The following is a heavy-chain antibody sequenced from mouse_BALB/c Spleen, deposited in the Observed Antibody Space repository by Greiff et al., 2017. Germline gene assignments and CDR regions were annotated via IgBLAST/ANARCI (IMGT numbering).Heavy chain of an antibody. CDR3: TRGDGNFAWFAY. J-gene: IGHJ3*01. Sequence: QVQLQQPGAELVKPGASVKLSCKASGYTFTSYYMYWVKQRPGQGLEWIGGINPSNGGTNFNEKFKSKATLTVDKSSSTAYMQLSSLTSEDSAVYYCTRGDGNFAWFAYWGQGTLVTVSA. CDR1: GYTFTSYY. CDR2: INPSNGGT. V-gene: IGHV1S81*02. D-gene: IGHD2-1*01.